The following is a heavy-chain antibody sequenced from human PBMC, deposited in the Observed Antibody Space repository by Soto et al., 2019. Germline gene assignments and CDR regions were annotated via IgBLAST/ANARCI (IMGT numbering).Heavy chain of an antibody. D-gene: IGHD3-22*01. CDR2: IYYSGST. J-gene: IGHJ4*02. V-gene: IGHV4-39*01. Sequence: SETLSLTCTVSGGSISSSSYYWGWIRQPPGKGLEWIGSIYYSGSTYYNPSLKSRVTISVDTSKNQFSLKVSSVTAADTAVYYCARAGDNSGYADYWGQGPLVTVSS. CDR1: GGSISSSSYY. CDR3: ARAGDNSGYADY.